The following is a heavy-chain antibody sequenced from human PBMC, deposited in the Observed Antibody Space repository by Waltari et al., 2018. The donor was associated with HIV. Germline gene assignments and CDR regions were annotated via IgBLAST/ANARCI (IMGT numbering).Heavy chain of an antibody. CDR3: ARAGITMIVVAEFDY. CDR1: VGVFGGYY. Sequence: QVPLQQWGAGLVKPSETLSPTRAVHVGVFGGYYCNSTPQAPGKGLEWIGEINHSGSTNYNPSLKSRVTISVDTSKNQFSLKLSSVTAADTAVYYCARAGITMIVVAEFDYWGQGTLVTVSS. D-gene: IGHD3-22*01. V-gene: IGHV4-34*01. J-gene: IGHJ4*02. CDR2: INHSGST.